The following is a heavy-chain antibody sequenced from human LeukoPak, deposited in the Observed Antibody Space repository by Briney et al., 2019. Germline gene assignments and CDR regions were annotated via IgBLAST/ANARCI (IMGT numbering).Heavy chain of an antibody. D-gene: IGHD1-26*01. V-gene: IGHV3-23*01. CDR3: AKTQSGTYSYFDR. J-gene: IGHJ4*02. CDR1: GFTFSKSA. Sequence: PGGSLRLSFAASGFTFSKSAMSWVRQAPGKGLEWVSVISESDSDTYYADSVKGRFTISRGTSTDTLFLQLSSLRAEDTAVYYCAKTQSGTYSYFDRWGQGALVTVSS. CDR2: ISESDSDT.